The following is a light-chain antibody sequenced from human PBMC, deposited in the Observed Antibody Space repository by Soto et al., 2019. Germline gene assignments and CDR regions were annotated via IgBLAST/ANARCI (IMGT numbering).Light chain of an antibody. V-gene: IGKV1-39*01. CDR1: QIIGSY. Sequence: DIQMTQSPSSLSASVGDRVTITCRASQIIGSYLNWYQQKPGKAPELLIYITSSLKSGVPSRFSGRGAGTDFTHTISSVQPEDFATYYCQQGSSLPFTFGPGTKVDIK. CDR2: ITS. CDR3: QQGSSLPFT. J-gene: IGKJ3*01.